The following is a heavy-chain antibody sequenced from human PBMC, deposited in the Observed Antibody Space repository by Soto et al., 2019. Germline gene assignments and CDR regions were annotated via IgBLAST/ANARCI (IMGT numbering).Heavy chain of an antibody. V-gene: IGHV3-7*01. CDR3: ARAADCSGGSCYSINYYYYYGMDV. Sequence: PGGSLRLSCAASGFTFSSYWMSWVRQAPGKGLEWVANIKQDGSEKYYVDSVKGRFTISRDNAKNSLYLQMNSLRAEDTAVYYCARAADCSGGSCYSINYYYYYGMDVWGRGTAVTVSS. D-gene: IGHD2-15*01. J-gene: IGHJ6*02. CDR2: IKQDGSEK. CDR1: GFTFSSYW.